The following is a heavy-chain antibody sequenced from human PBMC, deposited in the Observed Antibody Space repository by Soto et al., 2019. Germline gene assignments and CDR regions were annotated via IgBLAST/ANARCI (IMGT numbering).Heavy chain of an antibody. V-gene: IGHV1-8*01. J-gene: IGHJ5*02. Sequence: ASVKVSSKASGYTFTSYDIYWVRQATGQGLEWMGWMNPNSGNTGYAQKLQGRVTMTRDTSISTAYMELSRLRSGDTAVYFCVWGRTILGVVSWFDLWGQGTLVT. CDR1: GYTFTSYD. D-gene: IGHD3-3*01. CDR2: MNPNSGNT. CDR3: VWGRTILGVVSWFDL.